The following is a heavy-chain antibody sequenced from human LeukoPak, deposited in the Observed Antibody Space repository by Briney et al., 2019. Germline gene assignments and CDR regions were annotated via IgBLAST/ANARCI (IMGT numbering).Heavy chain of an antibody. J-gene: IGHJ4*02. CDR3: AKDQAPYYYDSSGLGY. D-gene: IGHD3-22*01. CDR2: ISYDGSNK. CDR1: GFTFSSYG. Sequence: GGSLRLSCAASGFTFSSYGMHWVRQAPGKGLEWVAVISYDGSNKYYADSVKGRFTISRDNSKNTLYLQMNSLRAEDTAVYYCAKDQAPYYYDSSGLGYWGQGTLVTVSS. V-gene: IGHV3-30*18.